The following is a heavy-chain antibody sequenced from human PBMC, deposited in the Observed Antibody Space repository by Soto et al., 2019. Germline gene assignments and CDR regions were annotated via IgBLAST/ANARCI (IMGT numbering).Heavy chain of an antibody. Sequence: GGSLRLSCTASGFTFGDYAMSWVRQAPGKGLEWVGFIRSKAYGGTTEYAASVKGRFTISRDDSKSIAYLQMNSLKAEDTAVYYCTRDKGSYDFWSGYYYYYGMDVWGQGTTVTVSS. CDR2: IRSKAYGGTT. CDR1: GFTFGDYA. D-gene: IGHD3-3*01. CDR3: TRDKGSYDFWSGYYYYYGMDV. V-gene: IGHV3-49*04. J-gene: IGHJ6*02.